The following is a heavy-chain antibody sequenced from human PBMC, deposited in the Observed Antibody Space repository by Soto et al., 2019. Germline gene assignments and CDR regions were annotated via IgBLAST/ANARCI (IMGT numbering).Heavy chain of an antibody. J-gene: IGHJ4*02. CDR2: IYYSGST. CDR1: VGSISSYY. D-gene: IGHD6-6*01. Sequence: SETLSLTCTVSVGSISSYYWSWIRQPPGKGLEWIGYIYYSGSTNYNPSLKSRVTISVDTSKNQFSLKLSSVTAADTAVYYCARSPKLGYFDYWGQGTLVTVSS. CDR3: ARSPKLGYFDY. V-gene: IGHV4-59*01.